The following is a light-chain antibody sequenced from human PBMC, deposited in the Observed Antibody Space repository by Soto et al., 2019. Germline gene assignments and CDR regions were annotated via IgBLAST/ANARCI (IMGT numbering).Light chain of an antibody. CDR1: QSVSSY. V-gene: IGKV3-11*01. CDR2: DAS. J-gene: IGKJ2*01. Sequence: EIVLTQSPATLSWSPGERATLSCRASQSVSSYLAWYQQKPGQAPRLLIYDASNRATGIPARFSGSVSGTDFTLTISSLEPEGFAVYYCQQRSNWPPNTFGQGTKLEIK. CDR3: QQRSNWPPNT.